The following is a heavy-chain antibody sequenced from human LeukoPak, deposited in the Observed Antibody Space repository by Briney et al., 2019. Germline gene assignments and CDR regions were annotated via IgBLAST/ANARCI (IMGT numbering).Heavy chain of an antibody. CDR3: TVQVVPSDNWFDP. Sequence: GGSLRLSCTASGLLFGDYAMTWVRQVPGKGLEWLGCIRSKAYGGTAEYAASVKGRFTISRDDSKSIAYVQMNSLKTEDTAVYHCTVQVVPSDNWFDPWGQGTLVTVSS. D-gene: IGHD2-2*01. J-gene: IGHJ5*02. V-gene: IGHV3-49*04. CDR1: GLLFGDYA. CDR2: IRSKAYGGTA.